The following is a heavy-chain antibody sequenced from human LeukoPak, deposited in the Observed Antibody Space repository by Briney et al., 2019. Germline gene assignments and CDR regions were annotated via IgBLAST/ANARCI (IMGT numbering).Heavy chain of an antibody. CDR2: ISSSSYI. CDR1: GFTFSTYA. Sequence: GGSLRLSCAASGFTFSTYAMHWVRQAPGKGLEWVSSISSSSYIYYADSVKGRFTISRDNAKNSLYLQMNSLRAEDTAVYYCARDRSAAGYYYYMDVWGKGTTVTVSS. V-gene: IGHV3-21*01. D-gene: IGHD6-13*01. J-gene: IGHJ6*03. CDR3: ARDRSAAGYYYYMDV.